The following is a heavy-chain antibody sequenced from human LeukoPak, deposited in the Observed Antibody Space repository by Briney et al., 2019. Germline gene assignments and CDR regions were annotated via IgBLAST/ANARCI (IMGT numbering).Heavy chain of an antibody. Sequence: GGSLRLSCAASGFTFSSYNMHWVRQATGKGLEWVSAIGTAGDTYYPGSVKGRFTISRENAKNSLYLQMNSLRAGDTAVYYCARGAAAAGTMDYWGQGTLVTVSS. CDR2: IGTAGDT. CDR1: GFTFSSYN. CDR3: ARGAAAAGTMDY. J-gene: IGHJ4*02. D-gene: IGHD6-13*01. V-gene: IGHV3-13*01.